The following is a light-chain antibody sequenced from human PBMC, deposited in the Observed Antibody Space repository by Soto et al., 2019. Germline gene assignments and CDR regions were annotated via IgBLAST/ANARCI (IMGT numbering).Light chain of an antibody. J-gene: IGLJ1*01. V-gene: IGLV2-8*01. CDR1: SSDVGGYNY. Sequence: QSALTQPPSASGSLGQSVTFSCTGTSSDVGGYNYVSWYQQHPGKAPKLIIHEVHKRPSGVPDRFSGSKSGNTASLTISGLQSEDEADYYCISYTSDDVRYVFGTGTKLTVL. CDR2: EVH. CDR3: ISYTSDDVRYV.